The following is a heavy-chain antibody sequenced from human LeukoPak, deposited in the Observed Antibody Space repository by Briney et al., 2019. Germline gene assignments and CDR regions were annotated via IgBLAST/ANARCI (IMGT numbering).Heavy chain of an antibody. V-gene: IGHV4-4*07. CDR3: AKDIYPYDSSGPSAFDI. CDR1: GGSISSYY. D-gene: IGHD3-22*01. J-gene: IGHJ3*02. Sequence: SETLSLTCTVSGGSISSYYWSWIRQPAGKGLEWIGRIYTSGSTNYNPSLKSRVTMSVDTSKNQLSLKLSSVTAADTAVYYCAKDIYPYDSSGPSAFDIWGQGTTVTVSS. CDR2: IYTSGST.